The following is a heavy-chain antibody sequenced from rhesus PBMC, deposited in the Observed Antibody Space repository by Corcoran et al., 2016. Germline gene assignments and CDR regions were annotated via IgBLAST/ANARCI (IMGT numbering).Heavy chain of an antibody. J-gene: IGHJ2*01. Sequence: QLQLQESGPGLVKPSETLSVTCAVSGGSISSNYWSWIRQPPGKGLEWIGRIYGSGSSTNYNPSLKSRVTLSVDTSKNQLSLKLSSVTAADTAVYYCARESGSYYYYWYFDLWGPGTPITISS. CDR2: IYGSGSST. D-gene: IGHD3-16*01. CDR3: ARESGSYYYYWYFDL. CDR1: GGSISSNY. V-gene: IGHV4-169*02.